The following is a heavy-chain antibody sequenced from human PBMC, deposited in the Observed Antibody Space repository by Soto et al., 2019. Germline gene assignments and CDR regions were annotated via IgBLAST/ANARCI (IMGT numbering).Heavy chain of an antibody. D-gene: IGHD2-2*01. CDR3: ARDRGYCSSTSCPAPYYYMDV. CDR2: IWYDGSNK. V-gene: IGHV3-33*01. CDR1: GFTFSSYG. Sequence: GGSLRLSCAASGFTFSSYGMHWVRQAPGKGLEWVAVIWYDGSNKYYADSVKGRFTISRDNSKNTLYLQMNSLRAEDTAVYYCARDRGYCSSTSCPAPYYYMDVWGKGTTVTVSS. J-gene: IGHJ6*03.